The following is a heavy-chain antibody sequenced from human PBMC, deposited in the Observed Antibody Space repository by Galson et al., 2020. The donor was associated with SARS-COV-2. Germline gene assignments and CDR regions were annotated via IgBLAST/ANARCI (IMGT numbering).Heavy chain of an antibody. V-gene: IGHV4-39*01. CDR1: GASISSSGYY. CDR3: ARLDDYGGNDY. CDR2: TYYRGST. J-gene: IGHJ4*02. D-gene: IGHD4-17*01. Sequence: ASETLSLTCTVSGASISSSGYYWGWIRQPPGKGLEWIGTTYYRGSTYYNPSLKSRVTISVDTSKNQFSLKLSSVTAADTAVYYCARLDDYGGNDYWGQGTLVTVSS.